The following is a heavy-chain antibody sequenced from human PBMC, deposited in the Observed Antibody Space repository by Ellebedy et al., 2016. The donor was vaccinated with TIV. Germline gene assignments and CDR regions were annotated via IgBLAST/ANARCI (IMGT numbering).Heavy chain of an antibody. V-gene: IGHV3-23*01. J-gene: IGHJ4*02. D-gene: IGHD3-3*01. CDR1: GFTFSSYA. CDR3: AKVPDFWSGYTYYFDY. Sequence: GESLKISCAASGFTFSSYAMSWVRQAPGKGLEWVSAISGSGGSTYYADSVKGRFTISRDNSKNTLSLQMNSLRAEDTAVYYCAKVPDFWSGYTYYFDYWGQGTLVTVSS. CDR2: ISGSGGST.